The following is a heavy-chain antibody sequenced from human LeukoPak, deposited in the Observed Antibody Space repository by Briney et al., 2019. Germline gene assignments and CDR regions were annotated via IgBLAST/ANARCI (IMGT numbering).Heavy chain of an antibody. Sequence: GSLRLSCAASGFTFSSYSMNWVRQAPGKGLEWVSSISSSSSYIYYADSVKGRFTISGDNAKNSLYLQMNSLRAEDTAVYYCARTGDDYGGELDYWGQGTLVTVSS. CDR3: ARTGDDYGGELDY. D-gene: IGHD4-23*01. CDR1: GFTFSSYS. J-gene: IGHJ4*02. CDR2: ISSSSSYI. V-gene: IGHV3-21*01.